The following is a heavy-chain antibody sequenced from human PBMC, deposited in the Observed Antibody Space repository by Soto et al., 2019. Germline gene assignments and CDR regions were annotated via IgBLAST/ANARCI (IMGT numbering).Heavy chain of an antibody. CDR2: ITTDKGKT. J-gene: IGHJ4*02. CDR1: GYIFTSYG. CDR3: ATRSPAFDY. Sequence: QVQLVQSGPEVKKPGASVKVSCKTSGYIFTSYGISWVRQAPGQGLEWMGWITTDKGKTTYAQKFQGRVTMTTDTSTSTAYMEMRSLRSDDTAVYYCATRSPAFDYWGQGTLGTVSS. V-gene: IGHV1-18*01.